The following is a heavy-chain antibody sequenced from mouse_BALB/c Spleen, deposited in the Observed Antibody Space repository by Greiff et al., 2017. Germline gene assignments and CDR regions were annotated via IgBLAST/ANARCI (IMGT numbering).Heavy chain of an antibody. CDR2: INPSNGRT. CDR3: ARDYGSSYRGAMDY. CDR1: GYTFTSYW. J-gene: IGHJ4*01. V-gene: IGHV1S81*02. D-gene: IGHD1-1*01. Sequence: QVQLQQPGAELVKPGASVKLSCKASGYTFTSYWMHWVKQRPGQGLEWIGEINPSNGRTNYNEKFKSKATLTVDKSSSTAYMQLSSLTSEDSAVYYCARDYGSSYRGAMDYWGQGTSVTVSS.